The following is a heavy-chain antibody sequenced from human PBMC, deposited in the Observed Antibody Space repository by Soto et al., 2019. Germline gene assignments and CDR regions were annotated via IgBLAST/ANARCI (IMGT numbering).Heavy chain of an antibody. D-gene: IGHD1-26*01. V-gene: IGHV1-69*13. Sequence: SVKVSCKASGGTFSSYAISWVRQAPGQGLEWMGGIIPIFGTANYAQKFQGRVTITADESTSTAYMELSSLRSEDTAVYYCARLGLSGSYYFEREDYWGQGTLVTVSS. CDR2: IIPIFGTA. CDR1: GGTFSSYA. J-gene: IGHJ4*02. CDR3: ARLGLSGSYYFEREDY.